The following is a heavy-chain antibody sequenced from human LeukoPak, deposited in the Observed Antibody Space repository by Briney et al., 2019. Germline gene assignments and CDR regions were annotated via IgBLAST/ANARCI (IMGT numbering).Heavy chain of an antibody. CDR3: ARLPTFWSGYSLDY. CDR2: INPTGGSA. Sequence: ASVKVSCKASGYTFTNYYIHWVRQAPGQGLEWTGIINPTGGSASYAQKFQGRVSMTSDTSTSTLYLELSSLRSEDTAVYYCARLPTFWSGYSLDYWGQGTLVTVSS. D-gene: IGHD3-3*01. CDR1: GYTFTNYY. J-gene: IGHJ4*02. V-gene: IGHV1-46*01.